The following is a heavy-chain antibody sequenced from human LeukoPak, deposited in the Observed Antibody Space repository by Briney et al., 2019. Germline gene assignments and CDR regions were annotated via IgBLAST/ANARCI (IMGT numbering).Heavy chain of an antibody. CDR3: VKVDHYDSSAYYYVE. Sequence: GGSLRLSCAASGFTFSSYAMHWVRQAPGKGLEYVSAITSSGGSTYYADSVKGRFTISRDNSKNTLYLQMSSLRAEDTAVYYCVKVDHYDSSAYYYVEWGQGTMVTVSS. CDR1: GFTFSSYA. CDR2: ITSSGGST. V-gene: IGHV3-64D*09. J-gene: IGHJ3*01. D-gene: IGHD3-22*01.